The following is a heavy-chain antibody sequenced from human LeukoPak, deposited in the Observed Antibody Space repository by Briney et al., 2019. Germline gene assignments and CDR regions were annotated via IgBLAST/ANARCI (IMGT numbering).Heavy chain of an antibody. Sequence: GGSLRLSCAASGFTFDDYAMHWVRQAPGKGLEWVSGISWNSGSIGYADSVKGRFTISRDNAKNSLYLQMNSLRAEDTALYYCAKGGVMYYYYYMDVWGKGTTVTVSS. CDR2: ISWNSGSI. J-gene: IGHJ6*03. V-gene: IGHV3-9*01. CDR3: AKGGVMYYYYYMDV. D-gene: IGHD3-16*01. CDR1: GFTFDDYA.